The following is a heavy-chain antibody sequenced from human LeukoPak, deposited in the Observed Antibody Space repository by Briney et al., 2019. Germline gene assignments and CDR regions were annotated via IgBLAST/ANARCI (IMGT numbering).Heavy chain of an antibody. CDR3: AKDLGSVVTPPSLDY. CDR2: ASGSGGST. J-gene: IGHJ4*02. Sequence: GGSLRLSCAASGFTFSSYAMSWVRQAPGKGLEWVSAASGSGGSTYYADSVKGRFTISRDNTKNTLYLQMNSLRAEDTAVYYCAKDLGSVVTPPSLDYWGQGTLVTVSS. CDR1: GFTFSSYA. V-gene: IGHV3-23*01. D-gene: IGHD4-23*01.